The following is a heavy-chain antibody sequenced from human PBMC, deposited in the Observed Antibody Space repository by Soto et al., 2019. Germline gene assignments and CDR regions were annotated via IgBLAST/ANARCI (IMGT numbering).Heavy chain of an antibody. J-gene: IGHJ6*02. V-gene: IGHV3-30*03. CDR2: ISNNGINK. CDR3: ARVIXADSTSSNFYYYSGLDV. Sequence: PGGSLRLSCAASGFTFSTYGMHWVRQAPGKGLEWLAVISNNGINKYYADSVKGRFTISRDNSKDTLFLQMNSLRGEDTAIYYCARVIXADSTSSNFYYYSGLDVWGQGTTVTVSS. CDR1: GFTFSTYG. D-gene: IGHD6-6*01.